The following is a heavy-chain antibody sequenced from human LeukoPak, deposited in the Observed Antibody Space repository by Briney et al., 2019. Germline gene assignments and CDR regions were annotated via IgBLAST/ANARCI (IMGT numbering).Heavy chain of an antibody. J-gene: IGHJ4*02. Sequence: GESLKISCKGSGYNFTTYWIGWVRQMPGKGLEWMGIIYLGDSDTRYSPSFQGQVTISADKSISTAYLQWTSLKASDSAMYYCARLFRNYHDSNGRGRLDYWGQGTLVTVSS. CDR3: ARLFRNYHDSNGRGRLDY. V-gene: IGHV5-51*01. CDR1: GYNFTTYW. CDR2: IYLGDSDT. D-gene: IGHD3-22*01.